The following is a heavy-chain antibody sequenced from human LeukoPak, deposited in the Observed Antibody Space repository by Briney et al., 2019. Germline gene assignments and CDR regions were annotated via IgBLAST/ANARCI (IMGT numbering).Heavy chain of an antibody. CDR3: ARAKDYDFWSGYSCYYYYMDV. CDR2: IIPIFGTA. V-gene: IGHV1-69*05. Sequence: GSSVKVSCKASGGTFSSYAISWVRQAPGQGLEWMGGIIPIFGTATYAQKFQGRVTITTDESTSTAYMELSSLRSEDTAVYYCARAKDYDFWSGYSCYYYYMDVWGKGTTVTVSS. D-gene: IGHD3-3*01. CDR1: GGTFSSYA. J-gene: IGHJ6*03.